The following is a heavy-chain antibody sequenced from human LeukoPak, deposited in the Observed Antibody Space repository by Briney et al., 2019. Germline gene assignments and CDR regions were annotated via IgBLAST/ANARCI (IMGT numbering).Heavy chain of an antibody. CDR3: ARDRAVSWLDS. Sequence: GGSLRLSCAASGLTFTSHGFHWVRQAPGRGLEWLTFISLDGSRKSYADSVKGRFTFSRDDSKNTLYLEMNSLRAEDTAAYYCARDRAVSWLDSWGLGTLVTVSS. CDR2: ISLDGSRK. V-gene: IGHV3-33*05. D-gene: IGHD3-10*01. J-gene: IGHJ5*01. CDR1: GLTFTSHG.